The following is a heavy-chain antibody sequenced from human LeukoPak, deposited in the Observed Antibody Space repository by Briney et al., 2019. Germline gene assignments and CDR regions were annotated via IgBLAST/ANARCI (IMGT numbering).Heavy chain of an antibody. Sequence: ASVKVSCKASGYTFTSYDINWVRQATGQGLEWMGWMNPNSDNTGYAQKFQGRVTMTRNTSISTAYMELSSLRSEDTAVYYCASGEGSMVVVPAAMSGTLDYWGQGTLVTVS. CDR1: GYTFTSYD. CDR2: MNPNSDNT. CDR3: ASGEGSMVVVPAAMSGTLDY. D-gene: IGHD2-2*01. V-gene: IGHV1-8*01. J-gene: IGHJ4*02.